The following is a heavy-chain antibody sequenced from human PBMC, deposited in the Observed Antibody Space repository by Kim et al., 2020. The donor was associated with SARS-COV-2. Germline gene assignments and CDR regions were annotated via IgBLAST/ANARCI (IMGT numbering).Heavy chain of an antibody. CDR3: ATLVGAAGDFDY. CDR1: GYTFTNYA. CDR2: VSAGSGNT. D-gene: IGHD6-13*01. J-gene: IGHJ4*02. Sequence: APVKVSCKSSGYTFTNYALYWVRQAPGQRLEWMGWVSAGSGNTKYSQKLQDRLTITRDTSARTAYMELTSLRSEDTGIYYCATLVGAAGDFDYWGQGTLVTVSS. V-gene: IGHV1-3*01.